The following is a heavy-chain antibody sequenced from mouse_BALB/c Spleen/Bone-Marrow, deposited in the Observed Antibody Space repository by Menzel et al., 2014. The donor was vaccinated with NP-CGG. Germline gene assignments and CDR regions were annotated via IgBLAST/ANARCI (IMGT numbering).Heavy chain of an antibody. Sequence: QVQLKESGAELAKPGASVKMSCKASGYTFTSYWMHWVKQRPGQCLEWIGYINPSTGYTEYNQKFKDKATLTADKSSSTAYMQLSSLTSEDSAVYYCARSGGYDGFSYWGQGTTLTISS. V-gene: IGHV1-7*01. CDR3: ARSGGYDGFSY. D-gene: IGHD2-2*01. CDR2: INPSTGYT. J-gene: IGHJ2*01. CDR1: GYTFTSYW.